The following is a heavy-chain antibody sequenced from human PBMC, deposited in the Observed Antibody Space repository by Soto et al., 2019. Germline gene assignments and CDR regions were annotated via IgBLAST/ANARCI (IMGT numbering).Heavy chain of an antibody. CDR3: VKDDRILGRRYFDL. D-gene: IGHD2-15*01. J-gene: IGHJ2*01. CDR1: GFTFSSYA. V-gene: IGHV3-23*01. Sequence: EEQLLESGGGLIQPGGSLRLACAASGFTFSSYAMTWVRQAPGKGLEWVPSISFSDGGTYYADSVKGRLTISRDNSKNTLFLQMNSLRVEDTAVYYCVKDDRILGRRYFDLWGRGTLVTVSS. CDR2: ISFSDGGT.